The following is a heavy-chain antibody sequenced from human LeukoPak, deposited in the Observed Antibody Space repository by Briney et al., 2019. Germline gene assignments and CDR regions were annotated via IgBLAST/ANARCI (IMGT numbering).Heavy chain of an antibody. CDR1: GYTFTSYG. J-gene: IGHJ4*02. V-gene: IGHV1-24*01. D-gene: IGHD5-18*01. CDR3: ATGSIRTYSYGFDY. Sequence: ASVKVSCKASGYTFTSYGISWVRQAPGKGLEWMGGFDPEDGETIYAQKFQGRVTMTEDTSTDTAYMELSSLRSEDTAVYYCATGSIRTYSYGFDYWGQGTLVTVSS. CDR2: FDPEDGET.